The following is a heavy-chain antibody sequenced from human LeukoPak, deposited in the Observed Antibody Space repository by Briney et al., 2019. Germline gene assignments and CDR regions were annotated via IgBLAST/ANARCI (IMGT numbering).Heavy chain of an antibody. D-gene: IGHD3-22*01. CDR3: ARFCHDTSGPKSYFDY. J-gene: IGHJ4*02. CDR1: GGSFSGYY. Sequence: ETLSLTCAVYGGSFSGYYWSWIRQPPGKGLEWIGEINHSGSSNYNPSLKSRVTMSVDTSKNQFSLKLSSVTAADTAVYYCARFCHDTSGPKSYFDYWGQGTLVTVSS. CDR2: INHSGSS. V-gene: IGHV4-34*01.